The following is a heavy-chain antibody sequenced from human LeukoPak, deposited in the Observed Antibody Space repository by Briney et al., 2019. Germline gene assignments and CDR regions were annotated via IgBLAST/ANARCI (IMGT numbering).Heavy chain of an antibody. Sequence: PGASLRLSCAASGFTFSNYAMSWVRQAPGKGLEWVSAITGSGGNTYYADSVKGRFTISRDNSKNTVFLQMSSLRAEDTAVYYCAKWGDYDVLTGYYVSDYWGQGTLVTVSS. CDR3: AKWGDYDVLTGYYVSDY. D-gene: IGHD3-9*01. CDR2: ITGSGGNT. V-gene: IGHV3-23*01. J-gene: IGHJ4*02. CDR1: GFTFSNYA.